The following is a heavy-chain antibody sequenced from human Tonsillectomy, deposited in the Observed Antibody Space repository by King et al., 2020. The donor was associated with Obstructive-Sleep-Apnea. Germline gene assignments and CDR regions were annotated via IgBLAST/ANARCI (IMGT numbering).Heavy chain of an antibody. Sequence: VQLVESGGGLVQPGGSLRLSCTVSGISFSNYWMSWVRQAPGKGLEWVANIKKDGSERYYVDAVKGRFTISRDNAKNSLFLQMNSLRGEDTAVYFCALITGSDYWGQGTMVTVPS. CDR1: GISFSNYW. V-gene: IGHV3-7*01. D-gene: IGHD1-1*01. CDR3: ALITGSDY. CDR2: IKKDGSER. J-gene: IGHJ4*02.